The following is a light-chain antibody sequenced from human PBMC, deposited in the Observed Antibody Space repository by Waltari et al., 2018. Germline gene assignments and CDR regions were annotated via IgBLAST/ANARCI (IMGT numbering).Light chain of an antibody. CDR2: ATS. CDR3: QQSYSSPPFT. J-gene: IGKJ3*01. V-gene: IGKV1-39*01. Sequence: DIQMTQSPSPLSASVGDRVTITCRANQTNSSYFNWYQQQPGKAPRLLIYATSSLQSGVPSRFSGSRSRTDFTLTISSLHPEDFATYYCQQSYSSPPFTFGPGTKVDIK. CDR1: QTNSSY.